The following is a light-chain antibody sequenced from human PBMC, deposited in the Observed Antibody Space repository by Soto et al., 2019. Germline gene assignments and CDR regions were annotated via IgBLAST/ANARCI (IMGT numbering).Light chain of an antibody. CDR1: RSDIGAYNF. CDR3: TSWTTSTTMI. CDR2: DVN. J-gene: IGLJ2*01. Sequence: QSVLTQPPSVSGSPGQSITISCTGTRSDIGAYNFVSWYQQHPGEVPKLILYDVNVRPSGVSNRFSGSKSGNTASLTISGHQAEDEADYYCTSWTTSTTMIFGGGTKLTVL. V-gene: IGLV2-14*03.